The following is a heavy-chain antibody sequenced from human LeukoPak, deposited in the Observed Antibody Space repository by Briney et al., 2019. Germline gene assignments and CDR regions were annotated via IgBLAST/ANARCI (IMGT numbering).Heavy chain of an antibody. J-gene: IGHJ4*02. Sequence: GGSLRLSCAASGFTFSTYAMSWVRQAPGKGLDWVSTISDGGSDTHYADSVKGRFTISRDNSKNTLYLQMNSLRAEDTAIYYCARDSTYYYFDYWGQGTLVTVSS. D-gene: IGHD1-26*01. CDR3: ARDSTYYYFDY. CDR1: GFTFSTYA. CDR2: ISDGGSDT. V-gene: IGHV3-23*01.